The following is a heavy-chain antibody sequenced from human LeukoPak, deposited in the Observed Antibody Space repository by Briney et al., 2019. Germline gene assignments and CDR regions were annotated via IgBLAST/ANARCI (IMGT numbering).Heavy chain of an antibody. D-gene: IGHD2-15*01. V-gene: IGHV3-74*01. CDR1: GFTFNNYW. CDR3: TRYLSGGFDS. J-gene: IGHJ4*02. CDR2: INTDGTTT. Sequence: PGGSLRLSCVGSGFTFNNYWMLWVRQAPGKGLVWVSRINTDGTTTSYADSVKGRFTFSRDNAKNTLYPQMNSLRAEDTAVYYCTRYLSGGFDSWGQGTLVTVSS.